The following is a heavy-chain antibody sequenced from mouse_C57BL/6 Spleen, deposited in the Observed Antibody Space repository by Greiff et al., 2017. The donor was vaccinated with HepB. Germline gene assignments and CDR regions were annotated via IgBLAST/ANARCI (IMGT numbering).Heavy chain of an antibody. CDR1: GYTFTDYY. J-gene: IGHJ1*03. Sequence: EVQLQQSGPELVKPGASVKISCKASGYTFTDYYMNWVKQSHGKSLEWIGDINPSNGGTNYNEKFKSKATLTVDKSSSTAYMQLSSLTSEDSAVYYCARSGDEGYFDVWGTGTTVTVSS. CDR3: ARSGDEGYFDV. V-gene: IGHV1-26*01. D-gene: IGHD1-3*01. CDR2: INPSNGGT.